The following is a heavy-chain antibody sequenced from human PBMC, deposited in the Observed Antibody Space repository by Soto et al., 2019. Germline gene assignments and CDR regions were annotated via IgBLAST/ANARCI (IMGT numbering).Heavy chain of an antibody. CDR2: IWYDGSNK. CDR1: GFTFSSYG. D-gene: IGHD3-16*01. V-gene: IGHV3-33*01. J-gene: IGHJ4*02. Sequence: GGSLRLSCAASGFTFSSYGMHWVRQAPGKGLEWVAVIWYDGSNKYYADSVKGRFTISRDNSKNTLYLQMNSLRAEDTAVYYCTRDMLGDYFDYWGQGTLVTV. CDR3: TRDMLGDYFDY.